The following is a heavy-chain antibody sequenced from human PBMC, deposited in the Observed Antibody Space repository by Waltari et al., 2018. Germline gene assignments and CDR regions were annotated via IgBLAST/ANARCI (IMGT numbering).Heavy chain of an antibody. Sequence: EVHLVESGGGLIQPGGSLRLSCTASGFMFSAYWLLWVRQAPGEGRVWVSRISTDGSITDYADSVKGRFTISRDNAKNTLYLQMSSLRAEDTAMYFCTSHYYDNDAYYDVYWGQGTLVTVSS. CDR3: TSHYYDNDAYYDVY. CDR2: ISTDGSIT. V-gene: IGHV3-74*01. J-gene: IGHJ4*02. CDR1: GFMFSAYW. D-gene: IGHD3-22*01.